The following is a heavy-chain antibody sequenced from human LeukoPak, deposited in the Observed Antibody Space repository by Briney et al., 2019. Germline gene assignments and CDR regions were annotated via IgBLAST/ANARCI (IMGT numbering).Heavy chain of an antibody. CDR2: IYYSGST. D-gene: IGHD2-15*01. J-gene: IGHJ3*02. CDR3: ARERVVVADKNDAFDI. CDR1: GGSISSSSYY. Sequence: ETLSLTCTVSGGSISSSSYYWGWIRQPPGKGLEWIGSIYYSGSTYYNPSLKSRVTISVDTSKNQFSLKLISVTAADTAVYYCARERVVVADKNDAFDIWGQGTMVTVSS. V-gene: IGHV4-39*07.